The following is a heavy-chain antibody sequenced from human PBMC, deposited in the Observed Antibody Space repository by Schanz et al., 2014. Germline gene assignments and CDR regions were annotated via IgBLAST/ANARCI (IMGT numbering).Heavy chain of an antibody. V-gene: IGHV3-23*04. J-gene: IGHJ4*02. Sequence: EVQLVESGGGVVQPGRSLRLSCAASGFTFSTHAMSWVRQAPGKGLEWVSSISGDHRNTFYADSVKGRFTISRDNSRDTVYLQMNSLRADDTAMYYCARWFLIRGVILDSWGQGTLVTVSS. CDR1: GFTFSTHA. CDR3: ARWFLIRGVILDS. CDR2: ISGDHRNT. D-gene: IGHD3-10*01.